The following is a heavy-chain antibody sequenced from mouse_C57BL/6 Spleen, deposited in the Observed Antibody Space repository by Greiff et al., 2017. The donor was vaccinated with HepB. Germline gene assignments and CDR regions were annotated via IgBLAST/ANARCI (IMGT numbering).Heavy chain of an antibody. Sequence: EVKVVESGGGLVQPGGSLSLSCAASGFTFTDYYMSWVRQPPGKALEWLGFIRNKANGYTTEYSASVKGRFTISRDNSQSILYLQMNALRAEDSATDYCASYLGEGFAYWGQGTLVTVSA. CDR3: ASYLGEGFAY. D-gene: IGHD4-1*01. J-gene: IGHJ3*01. V-gene: IGHV7-3*01. CDR2: IRNKANGYTT. CDR1: GFTFTDYY.